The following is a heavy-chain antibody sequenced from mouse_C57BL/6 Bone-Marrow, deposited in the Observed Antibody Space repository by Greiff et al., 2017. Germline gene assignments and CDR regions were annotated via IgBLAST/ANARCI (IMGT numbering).Heavy chain of an antibody. J-gene: IGHJ1*03. CDR2: IWRGGST. V-gene: IGHV2-5*01. CDR3: AKSGSGAWYFDV. D-gene: IGHD1-1*01. CDR1: GFSLTSYG. Sequence: VQRVESGPGLVQPSQSLSITCTVSGFSLTSYGVHWVRQSPGKGLEWLGVIWRGGSTDYNAAFMSRLSITKDNSKSQVFFKMNSLQADDTAIYYCAKSGSGAWYFDVWGTGTPVTVSA.